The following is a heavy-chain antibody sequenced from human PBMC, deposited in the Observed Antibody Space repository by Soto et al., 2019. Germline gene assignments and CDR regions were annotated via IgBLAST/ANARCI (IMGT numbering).Heavy chain of an antibody. V-gene: IGHV3-21*01. Sequence: GSVRLSCEASGFSFSTYSMHWVRRAPGKGLEWVSSIGRRSDIYYADSVKGRFTISRDNAKNSVSLQMNSLRDEDTAVYYCAREETAWPLAYGLDVWGQGTTVTVSS. CDR3: AREETAWPLAYGLDV. CDR2: IGRRSDI. D-gene: IGHD2-21*02. J-gene: IGHJ6*02. CDR1: GFSFSTYS.